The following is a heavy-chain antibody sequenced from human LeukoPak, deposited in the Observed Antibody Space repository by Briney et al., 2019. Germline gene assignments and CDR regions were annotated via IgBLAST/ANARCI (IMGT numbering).Heavy chain of an antibody. D-gene: IGHD5-18*01. J-gene: IGHJ4*02. V-gene: IGHV1-69*06. CDR2: IIPIFGTA. CDR1: GGTFSSYA. Sequence: SVKVSCKASGGTFSSYAISWVRQAPGQGLEWMGGIIPIFGTANYAQKFQGRVTITADKSTSTAYMEPSSLRSEDTAVYYCARAVVDTAGFDYWGQGTLVTVSS. CDR3: ARAVVDTAGFDY.